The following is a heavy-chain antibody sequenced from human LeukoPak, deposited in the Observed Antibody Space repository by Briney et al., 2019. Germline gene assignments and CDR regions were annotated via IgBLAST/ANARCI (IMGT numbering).Heavy chain of an antibody. CDR1: GFTFSSYA. V-gene: IGHV3-7*01. CDR2: INQDGSEK. D-gene: IGHD6-6*01. CDR3: ARERYSSSSRARWFDP. J-gene: IGHJ5*02. Sequence: GGSLRLSCAASGFTFSSYAMSWVRQAPGKGLEWVANINQDGSEKYYVDSVKGRFTISRDNAENSLYLQMISLRAEDTAVYYCARERYSSSSRARWFDPWGQGTLVTVSS.